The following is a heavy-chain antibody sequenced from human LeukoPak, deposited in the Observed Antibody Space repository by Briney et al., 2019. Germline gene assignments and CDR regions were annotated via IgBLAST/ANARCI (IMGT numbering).Heavy chain of an antibody. V-gene: IGHV3-73*01. CDR1: GFTFSGSA. Sequence: GGSLRLSCAASGFTFSGSAMHWVRQASGKGLEWVGRIRSKANSYATAYAASVKGRFTISRDDSKNTAYLQMNSLKTEDTAVYYCTTFLWELRRSPIDYWGQGTLVTVSS. J-gene: IGHJ4*02. CDR2: IRSKANSYAT. CDR3: TTFLWELRRSPIDY. D-gene: IGHD1-26*01.